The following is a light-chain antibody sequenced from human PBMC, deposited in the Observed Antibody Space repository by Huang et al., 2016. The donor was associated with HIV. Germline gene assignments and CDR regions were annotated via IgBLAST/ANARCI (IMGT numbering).Light chain of an antibody. CDR3: QQYDNFPLT. CDR2: DAS. CDR1: QDITKS. J-gene: IGKJ4*01. Sequence: DIQMTQSPSSLSASVGDRVTITCQASQDITKSLNWYQQKPGKAPKLLIYDASKLETGVPLRFSGSGSWTDFTFTISSLQPEDIATYYCQQYDNFPLTFGGGTKVEIE. V-gene: IGKV1-33*01.